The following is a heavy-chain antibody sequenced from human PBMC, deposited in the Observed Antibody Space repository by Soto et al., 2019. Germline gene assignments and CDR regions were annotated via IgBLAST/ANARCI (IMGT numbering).Heavy chain of an antibody. J-gene: IGHJ4*02. D-gene: IGHD2-15*01. CDR1: GDSITKSLYY. CDR3: ARVPYYGSGGDGPYFFDY. V-gene: IGHV4-39*01. Sequence: SETLSLTCTVPGDSITKSLYYWAWVRQTPGKGLEWIASIYYAGNAYYNPSLQSRVTISVDASKNQFSLELQSVTAADSAVYYCARVPYYGSGGDGPYFFDYWGQGTLVTVSS. CDR2: IYYAGNA.